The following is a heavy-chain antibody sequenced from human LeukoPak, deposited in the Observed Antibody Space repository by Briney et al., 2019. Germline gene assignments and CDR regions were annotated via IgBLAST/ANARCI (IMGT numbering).Heavy chain of an antibody. Sequence: HPGGSRRLSCAASGFTFSSYSMTWVRQAPGKGLEWVSYIATSTSTTYYADSVKGRFTISRDNAKNSLYLQLNSLRAEDTAVYYCARGSYGDDWGQGTLVTVSS. V-gene: IGHV3-48*04. CDR3: ARGSYGDD. J-gene: IGHJ4*02. CDR2: IATSTSTT. D-gene: IGHD5-18*01. CDR1: GFTFSSYS.